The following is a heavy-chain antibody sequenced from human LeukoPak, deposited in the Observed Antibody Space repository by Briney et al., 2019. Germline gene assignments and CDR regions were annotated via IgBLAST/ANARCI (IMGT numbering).Heavy chain of an antibody. D-gene: IGHD1-26*01. V-gene: IGHV3-23*01. J-gene: IGHJ6*01. Sequence: GGSLRLSCAVSGITLSNYGMSWVRKAPGKGLEWVAGMSGSGGGTNYADSVKGRFTISRGNSKNTLYLEMNSLRAEDTAIYYCAKMKGHPLPKYYMDVWGQGTTVTVSS. CDR1: GITLSNYG. CDR2: MSGSGGGT. CDR3: AKMKGHPLPKYYMDV.